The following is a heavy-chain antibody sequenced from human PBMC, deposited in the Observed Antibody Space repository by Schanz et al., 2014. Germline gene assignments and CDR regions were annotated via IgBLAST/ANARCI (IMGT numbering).Heavy chain of an antibody. CDR2: ISSGGGST. D-gene: IGHD5-18*01. CDR3: ARVALPGYSSTRDACDI. Sequence: EVQLVESGGGLVQPGGSLRLSCTASGFTFSSYAMSWVRQAPGKGLEWVSSISSGGGSTYYADSVKGRFTMSRDNSKNTLYLQMNGLRAEDTAVYYCARVALPGYSSTRDACDIWGQGTMVTVSS. J-gene: IGHJ3*02. CDR1: GFTFSSYA. V-gene: IGHV3-23*04.